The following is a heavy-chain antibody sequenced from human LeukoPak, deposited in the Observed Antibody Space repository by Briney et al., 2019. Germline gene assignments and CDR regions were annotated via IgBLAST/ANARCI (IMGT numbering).Heavy chain of an antibody. CDR3: ARDSGYSYGRAGAFDI. V-gene: IGHV3-48*04. D-gene: IGHD5-18*01. CDR1: GFTFSSYS. Sequence: GGSLRLSCGASGFTFSSYSMNWVRQAPGKGLEWVSYISSSSSTIYYADSVRGRFTTSRDNAKNSLYLQMNSLRAEDTAVYYCARDSGYSYGRAGAFDIWGQGTMVTVSS. J-gene: IGHJ3*02. CDR2: ISSSSSTI.